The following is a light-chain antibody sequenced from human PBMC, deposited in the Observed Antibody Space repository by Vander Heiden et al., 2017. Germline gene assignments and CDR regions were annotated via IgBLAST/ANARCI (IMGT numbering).Light chain of an antibody. CDR3: QHRSNWHPELT. Sequence: EIVLPQSPATLSLSPGERATLSCRASQSVSSYLAWYQQKPGQAPRLLIYDSSNRATGIPARFSVSGSGTDFTLTISSLEPEDFAFYYCQHRSNWHPELTFGGGTKVEIK. J-gene: IGKJ4*01. CDR2: DSS. V-gene: IGKV3-11*01. CDR1: QSVSSY.